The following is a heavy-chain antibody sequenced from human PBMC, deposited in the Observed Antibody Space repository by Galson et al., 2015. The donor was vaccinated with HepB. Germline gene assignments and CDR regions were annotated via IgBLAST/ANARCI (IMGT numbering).Heavy chain of an antibody. CDR1: GFTFSIYA. Sequence: SLRLSCAAPGFTFSIYAMRWVRQAPGMGLEWDPAISGSGGSTYYADSDKGRFTISRDNSKTTLYLQMNSLRAEDTAIYYCATDPWYYGSGSYYNGVYYYNGMDVWGQGTTVTVSS. D-gene: IGHD3-10*01. J-gene: IGHJ6*02. CDR2: ISGSGGST. V-gene: IGHV3-23*01. CDR3: ATDPWYYGSGSYYNGVYYYNGMDV.